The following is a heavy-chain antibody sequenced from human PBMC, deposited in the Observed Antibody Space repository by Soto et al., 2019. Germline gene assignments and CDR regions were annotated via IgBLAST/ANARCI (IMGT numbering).Heavy chain of an antibody. Sequence: QLVESGGGLEQPGGSLRLSCADSGFTFSSYEMNCVRQAPGKGLEWVSYLGTSGDTKYYADSVKGRFSIFRNNAKNSLYLQMNSLRAEDTAVYYCARVLEYNFEPGVFDIWGQGTMVTVSS. CDR2: LGTSGDTK. V-gene: IGHV3-48*03. CDR1: GFTFSSYE. D-gene: IGHD1-20*01. CDR3: ARVLEYNFEPGVFDI. J-gene: IGHJ3*02.